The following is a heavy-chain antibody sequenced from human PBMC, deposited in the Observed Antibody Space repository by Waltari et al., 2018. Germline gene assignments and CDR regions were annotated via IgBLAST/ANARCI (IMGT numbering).Heavy chain of an antibody. V-gene: IGHV4-34*01. J-gene: IGHJ4*02. Sequence: QVQLQQWGAGLLKPSETLSLTCAVYGGSFSDYYWSWIRQPPGQGLEWIGEINHSGSTNYNPSLKSQITISIDTSKNQFSLKLNSVTAADTAVYYCARVQDYVRDYWGQGTLVTVSS. D-gene: IGHD3-16*01. CDR1: GGSFSDYY. CDR2: INHSGST. CDR3: ARVQDYVRDY.